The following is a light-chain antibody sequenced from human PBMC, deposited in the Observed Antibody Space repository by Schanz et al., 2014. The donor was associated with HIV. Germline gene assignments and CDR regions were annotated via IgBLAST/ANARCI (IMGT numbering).Light chain of an antibody. J-gene: IGKJ1*01. CDR3: QQYGTSPWT. Sequence: EVVLTQSPGTLSLSPGERATLSCRASQSVPLLSFPCSPPNPGQAPRLLLYGASSRATGIPDRFSGSGSGTDFTLTCSIRVPEDFAVYYCQQYGTSPWTFGQGTQ. V-gene: IGKV3-20*01. CDR1: QSVPLLS. CDR2: GAS.